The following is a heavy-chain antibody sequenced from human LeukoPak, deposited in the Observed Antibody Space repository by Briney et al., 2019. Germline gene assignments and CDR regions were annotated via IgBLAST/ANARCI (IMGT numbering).Heavy chain of an antibody. CDR3: VRDQYSYAHAAH. D-gene: IGHD5-18*01. J-gene: IGHJ4*02. Sequence: GRSLRLSCAASGFTVSSNYMSWVRQAPGKGLEWVSVIYSGGTTYYADSVKGRFTISRDNSKNTLHLQMNSLRAEDTAVYYCVRDQYSYAHAAHWGQGTLVTVSS. CDR2: IYSGGTT. V-gene: IGHV3-66*01. CDR1: GFTVSSNY.